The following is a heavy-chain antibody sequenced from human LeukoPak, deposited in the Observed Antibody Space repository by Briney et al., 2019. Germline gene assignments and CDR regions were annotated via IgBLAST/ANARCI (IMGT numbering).Heavy chain of an antibody. V-gene: IGHV3-43*02. Sequence: GGSLRLSCVASGFTFNTYWMSWVRQAPGKGLEWVSLISGDGGSTYYADSVKGRFTISRDNSKNSLYLQMNSLRTEDTALYYCAKDMWRFGELDYDYWGQGTLVTVSS. D-gene: IGHD3-10*01. CDR1: GFTFNTYW. CDR3: AKDMWRFGELDYDY. J-gene: IGHJ4*02. CDR2: ISGDGGST.